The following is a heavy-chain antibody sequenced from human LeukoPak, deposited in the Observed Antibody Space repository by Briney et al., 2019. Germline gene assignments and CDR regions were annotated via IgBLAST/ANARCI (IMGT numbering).Heavy chain of an antibody. CDR2: ISGSGGST. V-gene: IGHV3-23*01. CDR3: AKRLRLGELSL. Sequence: PGGSLRLSCAASGFIVSNNYMSWVRQAPGKGLEWVSAISGSGGSTYYADSVKGRFTISRDNSKNTLYLQMNSLRAEDTAVYYCAKRLRLGELSLWGQGTLVTVSS. CDR1: GFIVSNNY. D-gene: IGHD3-16*02. J-gene: IGHJ4*02.